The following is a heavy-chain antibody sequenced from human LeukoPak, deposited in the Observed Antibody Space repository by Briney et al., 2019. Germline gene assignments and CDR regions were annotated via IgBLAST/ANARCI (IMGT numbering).Heavy chain of an antibody. D-gene: IGHD2-15*01. CDR2: IRGTGTST. V-gene: IGHV3-23*01. J-gene: IGHJ3*02. CDR3: AKGDRYCSGGSCSDRDAFDI. CDR1: GFTFSSYG. Sequence: GGSLRLSCAGSGFTFSSYGMSWVRQAPGKGLEWVSAIRGTGTSTYYADSVKGRFTISRDNSKNTLYLQMNSLRAEDTAVYYCAKGDRYCSGGSCSDRDAFDIWGQGTMVTVSS.